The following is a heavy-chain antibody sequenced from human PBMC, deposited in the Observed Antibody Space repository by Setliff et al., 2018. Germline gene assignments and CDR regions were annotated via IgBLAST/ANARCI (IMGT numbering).Heavy chain of an antibody. D-gene: IGHD1-20*01. Sequence: PSETLSLTCTVSGGSISSYYWSWIRQPAGKGLEWIGHIYIGGSANYNPSLKSRVTISVDTSKNQFSLKLSSVTAADTAVYYCAGGNNWEPDAFDVWGQGTMVT. CDR1: GGSISSYY. V-gene: IGHV4-4*07. CDR2: IYIGGSA. J-gene: IGHJ3*01. CDR3: AGGNNWEPDAFDV.